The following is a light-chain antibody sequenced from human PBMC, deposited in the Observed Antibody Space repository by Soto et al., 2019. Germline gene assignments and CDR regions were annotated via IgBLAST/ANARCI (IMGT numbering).Light chain of an antibody. V-gene: IGKV3-20*01. CDR1: QSVWRNY. Sequence: EIVLTQSPGTLSLSPGERATLSCRASQSVWRNYLAWYQQKPGQAPRLLIYGVSSRATGIPDRFSGGGSGTDFTLSISRLEAELFAVYFCQQYAGSSTTFGAFTQVEIK. CDR2: GVS. CDR3: QQYAGSSTT. J-gene: IGKJ4*01.